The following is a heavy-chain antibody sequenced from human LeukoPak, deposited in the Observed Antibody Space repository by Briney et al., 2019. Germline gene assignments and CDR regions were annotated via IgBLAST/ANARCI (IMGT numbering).Heavy chain of an antibody. CDR3: ARDPSGEQAFDI. D-gene: IGHD6-13*01. J-gene: IGHJ3*02. CDR1: GFTVSSNY. Sequence: GGSLRLSCAASGFTVSSNYMSWVRQAPRKGLEWVSVIYSGGSTYYADSVKGRFTISRDNSKNTLYLQMNSLRAEDTAVYYCARDPSGEQAFDIWGQGTMVTVSS. CDR2: IYSGGST. V-gene: IGHV3-53*01.